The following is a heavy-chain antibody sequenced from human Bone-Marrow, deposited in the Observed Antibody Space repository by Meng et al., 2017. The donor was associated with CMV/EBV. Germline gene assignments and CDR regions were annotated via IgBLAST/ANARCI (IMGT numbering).Heavy chain of an antibody. V-gene: IGHV3-7*03. J-gene: IGHJ4*02. D-gene: IGHD4-11*01. CDR3: ASSRGYSNYLTDY. CDR2: IKQDGSDK. CDR1: GFTFDDYW. Sequence: GESLKISCAAPGFTFDDYWMSWVRQAPGKGLEWVANIKQDGSDKYYVDSVKGRFTISRDNAKNSLYLQMNSLRAEDTAVYYCASSRGYSNYLTDYWGQGTLVTVSS.